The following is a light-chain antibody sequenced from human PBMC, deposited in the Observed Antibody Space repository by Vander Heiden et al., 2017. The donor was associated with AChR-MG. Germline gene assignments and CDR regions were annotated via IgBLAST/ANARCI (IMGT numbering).Light chain of an antibody. Sequence: EIVLTQSPGTLSLSPGERVTISCRASQRVNSNYLAWFQQKPGQVPRLLIYGAFRMATGIPDRFSGSGSGTDFTLTISRLEPEDFGVFYCLQYAGSPRTFGQGTRLEI. CDR3: LQYAGSPRT. V-gene: IGKV3-20*01. CDR2: GAF. CDR1: QRVNSNY. J-gene: IGKJ2*01.